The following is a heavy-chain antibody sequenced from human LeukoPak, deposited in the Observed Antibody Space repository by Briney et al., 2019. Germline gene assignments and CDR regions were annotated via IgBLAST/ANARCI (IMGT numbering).Heavy chain of an antibody. CDR2: IIVSGGST. D-gene: IGHD3-22*01. CDR3: AKVAKYYYDSSGYYDY. Sequence: GGSLRLSCAASGFTFSSYAMSWVRQVPGKGLEWVSAIIVSGGSTYYAEYVKGRFTISRDNSKNTLYMQMNSLRAEDTAVYYCAKVAKYYYDSSGYYDYWGQGTLVTVSS. CDR1: GFTFSSYA. V-gene: IGHV3-23*01. J-gene: IGHJ4*02.